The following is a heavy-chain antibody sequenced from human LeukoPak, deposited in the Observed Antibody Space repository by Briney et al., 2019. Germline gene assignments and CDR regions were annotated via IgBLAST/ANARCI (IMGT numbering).Heavy chain of an antibody. CDR1: GFTFRDYY. CDR3: ARDRGGGVSPHYGMDV. D-gene: IGHD6-13*01. V-gene: IGHV3-11*01. CDR2: ISSSGSTM. J-gene: IGHJ6*02. Sequence: GGSLRLLCAASGFTFRDYYMSWIRQAPGRGLVWVSYISSSGSTMYYADSVKGRFTISRDNAKNSLYLQMNSLRAEDTAVYYCARDRGGGVSPHYGMDVWGQGTTVTVSS.